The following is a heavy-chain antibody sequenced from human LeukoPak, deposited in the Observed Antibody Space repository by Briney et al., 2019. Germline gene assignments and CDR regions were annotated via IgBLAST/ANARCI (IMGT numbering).Heavy chain of an antibody. Sequence: PGGSLRLSCAASGFTFDDYGMSWVRQAPGKGLEWVSGINWNGGSTGYADSVKGRFTISRDNAKNSLYLQMDSLRAEDTALYYRARDRGHYYDSSGPALGYWGQGTLVTVSS. D-gene: IGHD3-22*01. CDR1: GFTFDDYG. V-gene: IGHV3-20*04. CDR3: ARDRGHYYDSSGPALGY. CDR2: INWNGGST. J-gene: IGHJ4*02.